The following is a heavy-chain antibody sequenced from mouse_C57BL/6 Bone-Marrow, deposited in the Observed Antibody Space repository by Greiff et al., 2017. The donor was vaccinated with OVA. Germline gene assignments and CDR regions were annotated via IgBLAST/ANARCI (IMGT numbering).Heavy chain of an antibody. CDR2: ISSGGSYN. Sequence: DVMLVESGGDLVKPGGSLKLSCAASGFTFSSYGMSWVRQTPDKRLEWVATISSGGSYNYSADSVKGRFTISRDNAKNTLYLHMSSLKSEDTAMYYCARRGIYYDYDVGDYAMDYWGQGTSVTVSS. CDR1: GFTFSSYG. CDR3: ARRGIYYDYDVGDYAMDY. J-gene: IGHJ4*01. V-gene: IGHV5-6*02. D-gene: IGHD2-4*01.